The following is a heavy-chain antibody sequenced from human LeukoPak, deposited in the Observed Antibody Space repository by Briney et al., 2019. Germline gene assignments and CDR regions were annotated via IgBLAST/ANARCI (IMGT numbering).Heavy chain of an antibody. CDR1: GYSFTSHY. Sequence: ASVKVSCTASGYSFTSHYMHWVRQAPGQGLEWMGLINPRGTATRYAESFQGRLTLTRDLSTSTDYMELSSLRSDDTAVYFCARDTSEGDYAWWFDPWGQGTLVTVAS. V-gene: IGHV1-46*01. CDR3: ARDTSEGDYAWWFDP. CDR2: INPRGTAT. D-gene: IGHD3-16*01. J-gene: IGHJ5*02.